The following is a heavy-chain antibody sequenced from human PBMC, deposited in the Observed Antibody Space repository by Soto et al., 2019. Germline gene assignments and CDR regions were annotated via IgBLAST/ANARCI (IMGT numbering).Heavy chain of an antibody. CDR3: ARRRIAAAGTRDYGMDV. CDR2: IYHSGST. J-gene: IGHJ6*02. D-gene: IGHD6-13*01. Sequence: PSETLSLTCVVSGDSISSGNWWSWVRQPPGKGLEWIGQIYHSGSTNYSPSLKSRVTISVDKSKNQFSLRLSSVTAADTATYYCARRRIAAAGTRDYGMDVRGQGTTVTVSS. V-gene: IGHV4-4*02. CDR1: GDSISSGNW.